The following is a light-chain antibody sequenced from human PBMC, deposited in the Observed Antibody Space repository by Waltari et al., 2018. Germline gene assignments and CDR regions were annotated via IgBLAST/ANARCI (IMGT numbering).Light chain of an antibody. CDR2: DVS. V-gene: IGLV2-14*01. Sequence: QSALTQPASVSGSPGQSVTIFCAGTSNDVGGYNSVSWYQEHPGQAPRVIIYDVSDRPAGVSDGFSGSKSGNTASLPISGLQAEDEADYYCSSQSSNDVVLFGGGTKLTVL. J-gene: IGLJ2*01. CDR1: SNDVGGYNS. CDR3: SSQSSNDVVL.